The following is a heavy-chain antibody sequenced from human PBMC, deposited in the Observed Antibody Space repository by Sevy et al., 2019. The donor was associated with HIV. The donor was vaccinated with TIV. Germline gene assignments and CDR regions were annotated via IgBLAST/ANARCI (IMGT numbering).Heavy chain of an antibody. D-gene: IGHD3-22*01. Sequence: GGSLRLSCAATGFSINDYYMTWIRQAPGKGLEWVSYISGDSGHTNYAESVKGRFTISRDNTKNFVYLQMDGLRAEDTATYYCARDGNSGYYFNYYYYGMDVWGQGTTVTVSS. CDR1: GFSINDYY. CDR2: ISGDSGHT. J-gene: IGHJ6*02. V-gene: IGHV3-11*06. CDR3: ARDGNSGYYFNYYYYGMDV.